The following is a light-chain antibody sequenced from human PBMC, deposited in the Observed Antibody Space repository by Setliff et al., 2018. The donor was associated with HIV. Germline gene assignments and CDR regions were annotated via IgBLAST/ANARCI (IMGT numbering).Light chain of an antibody. CDR3: SSYTRSATYV. CDR1: SNDVGAFNY. J-gene: IGLJ1*01. V-gene: IGLV2-14*01. CDR2: VVN. Sequence: ALTQPASVSGSPGQSITISCTGTSNDVGAFNYVSWYQQHPGKAPKLIIYVVNSRPSGVSNRFSGSKSDNTASLTISGLQAEDEADYYCSSYTRSATYVFGTGTKVT.